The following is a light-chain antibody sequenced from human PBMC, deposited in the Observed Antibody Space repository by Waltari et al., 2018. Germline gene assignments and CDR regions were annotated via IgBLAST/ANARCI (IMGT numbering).Light chain of an antibody. CDR2: EIS. CDR3: CSFAGNGIYV. Sequence: YPQHPGENPILMIYEISQRPSGVSSRLSGSKSCNTASLTICGLQPENEADYFWCSFAGNGIYVFGSGTQVSVL. J-gene: IGLJ1*01. V-gene: IGLV2-23*02.